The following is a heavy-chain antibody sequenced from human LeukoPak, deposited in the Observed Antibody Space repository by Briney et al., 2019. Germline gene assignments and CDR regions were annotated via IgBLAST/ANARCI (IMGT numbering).Heavy chain of an antibody. D-gene: IGHD6-19*01. J-gene: IGHJ4*02. V-gene: IGHV3-23*01. CDR3: ARQPDDFSGWNNGQDLFDY. CDR2: ISGRGSST. CDR1: GFTFSSYV. Sequence: GGSLRLSCAASGFTFSSYVMSWVHQAPGKGLEWVSGISGRGSSTYYADSVKGRFTISRDNSKNTLYLQMNSLRAEDTAVHYCARQPDDFSGWNNGQDLFDYWGQGTLVTVSS.